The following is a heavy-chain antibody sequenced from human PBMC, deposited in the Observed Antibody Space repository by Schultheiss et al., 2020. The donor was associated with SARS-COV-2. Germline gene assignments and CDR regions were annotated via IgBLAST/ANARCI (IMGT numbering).Heavy chain of an antibody. D-gene: IGHD4-23*01. CDR1: GDSSTSGNFY. CDR3: ARRRSDGNWYLDT. J-gene: IGHJ4*02. Sequence: SETLSLTCTVSGDSSTSGNFYWTWIRRHPGKGLEWIGYRHSSGSTDYNSSLKSRLTISVDMSQSQFSLKLTSVIAADTAVYYCARRRSDGNWYLDTWGQGTQVTVSS. CDR2: RHSSGST. V-gene: IGHV4-31*03.